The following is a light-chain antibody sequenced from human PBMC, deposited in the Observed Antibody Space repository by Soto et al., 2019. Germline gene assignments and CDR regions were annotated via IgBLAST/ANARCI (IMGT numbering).Light chain of an antibody. Sequence: EIVLTQSPGTLSLSPGERATLSCRASQSVSSSYLAWYQQKPGQAPRLLIYGASSRATGIPDRFSGSGSGTDFTLTISRREPEVFAVYYCRQYGSSRTFGQGTKVEIK. CDR1: QSVSSSY. CDR3: RQYGSSRT. J-gene: IGKJ1*01. V-gene: IGKV3-20*01. CDR2: GAS.